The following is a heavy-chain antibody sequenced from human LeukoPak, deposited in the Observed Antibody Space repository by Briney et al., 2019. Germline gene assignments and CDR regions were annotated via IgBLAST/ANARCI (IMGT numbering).Heavy chain of an antibody. D-gene: IGHD7-27*01. CDR2: INHSGST. CDR1: GGSFSGYY. V-gene: IGHV4-34*01. J-gene: IGHJ6*03. Sequence: PETLSLTCAVYGGSFSGYYWSWIRQPPGKGLEWIGEINHSGSTNYNPSLKSRVTISVDTSKNQFSLKLSSVTAADTAVYYCARGDWGSPDYYYMDVWGKGTTVTISS. CDR3: ARGDWGSPDYYYMDV.